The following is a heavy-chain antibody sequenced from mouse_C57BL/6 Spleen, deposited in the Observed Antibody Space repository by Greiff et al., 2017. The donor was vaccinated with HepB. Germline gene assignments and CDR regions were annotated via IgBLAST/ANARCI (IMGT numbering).Heavy chain of an antibody. CDR2: IYPRDGST. J-gene: IGHJ3*01. CDR3: ARSGYYGTDPFAY. D-gene: IGHD1-1*01. V-gene: IGHV1-85*01. CDR1: GYTFTSYD. Sequence: VQRVESGPELVKPGASVKLSCKASGYTFTSYDINWVKQRPGQGLEWIGWIYPRDGSTKYNEKFKGKATLTVDTSSSTAYMELHSLTSEDSAVYFCARSGYYGTDPFAYWGQGTLVTVSA.